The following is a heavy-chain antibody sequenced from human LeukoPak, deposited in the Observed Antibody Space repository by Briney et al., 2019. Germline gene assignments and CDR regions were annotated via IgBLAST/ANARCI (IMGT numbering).Heavy chain of an antibody. V-gene: IGHV3-74*01. D-gene: IGHD2-15*01. Sequence: GGSLRLSCAASGFIFRNFWMHWVRQAPGKGLVWVSRINSDGSSTDYADSVKGRFTISRDNAKNTLYLQMNSLRAEDSAVYYCARRYCSGGSCYTGWYFDLWGRGTLVTVSS. CDR3: ARRYCSGGSCYTGWYFDL. CDR2: INSDGSST. J-gene: IGHJ2*01. CDR1: GFIFRNFW.